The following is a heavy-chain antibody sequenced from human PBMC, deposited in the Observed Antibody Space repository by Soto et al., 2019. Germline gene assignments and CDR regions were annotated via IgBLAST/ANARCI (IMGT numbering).Heavy chain of an antibody. V-gene: IGHV4-34*01. CDR3: ARGVRFGHYSMDL. J-gene: IGHJ6*02. D-gene: IGHD3-3*01. CDR1: DGSFTGFH. Sequence: SETLSLTCAVYDGSFTGFHWTWIRRPPGKGLEWIVEIKHSGSTNYNPSLTRRVTISLDTTKNQFSLKLNSVTAADTAVYYCARGVRFGHYSMDLGGQGTTVTVSS. CDR2: IKHSGST.